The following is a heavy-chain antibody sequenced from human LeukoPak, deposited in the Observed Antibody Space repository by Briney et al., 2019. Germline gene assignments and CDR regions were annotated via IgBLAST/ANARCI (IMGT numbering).Heavy chain of an antibody. J-gene: IGHJ4*02. CDR2: IYPGDSDI. CDR1: RYSSASYW. CDR3: ASGDYGDYVL. D-gene: IGHD4-17*01. V-gene: IGHV5-51*01. Sequence: RGESLKISCKASRYSSASYWIAWVRQMPGKGLEWMGIIYPGDSDIIYSPSFQGQVTISADKSISTAYLQWSSLKASDTAMYYCASGDYGDYVLWGQGTLVTVSS.